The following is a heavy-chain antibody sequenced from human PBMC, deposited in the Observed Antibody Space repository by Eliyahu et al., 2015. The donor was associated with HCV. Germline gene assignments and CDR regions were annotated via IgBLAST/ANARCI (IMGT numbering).Heavy chain of an antibody. Sequence: QLQLQESGPGLVKPSETLSLTCTVSGXSISSSSXYXXWIRQPPGKGLXWIGSIHYXGSTYYNPSLKGRVTISVDTSKNQFSLKLSSVTAADTAVYYCARLGLTVTIFAGGPSSGVVGELFDYWGQGTLVTVSS. V-gene: IGHV4-39*01. CDR2: IHYXGST. D-gene: IGHD3-3*01. CDR1: GXSISSSSXY. CDR3: ARLGLTVTIFAGGPSSGVVGELFDY. J-gene: IGHJ4*02.